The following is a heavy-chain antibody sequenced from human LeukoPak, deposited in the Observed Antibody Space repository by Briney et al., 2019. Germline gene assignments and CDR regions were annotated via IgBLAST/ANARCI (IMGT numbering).Heavy chain of an antibody. CDR3: ARGAQKYYYDSSGRIFDY. D-gene: IGHD3-22*01. J-gene: IGHJ4*02. CDR2: INHSGST. V-gene: IGHV4-34*01. CDR1: GGSFSGYY. Sequence: SETLSLTCAVYGGSFSGYYWSWIRQPPGKGLEWIGEINHSGSTNYNPSLKSRVTISVDTSKNQFSLKLSSVTAADTAVYYCARGAQKYYYDSSGRIFDYWGQGTLVTVSS.